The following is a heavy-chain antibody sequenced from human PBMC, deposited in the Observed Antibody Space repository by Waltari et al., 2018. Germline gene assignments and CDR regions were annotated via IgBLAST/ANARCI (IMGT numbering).Heavy chain of an antibody. CDR1: GPHSSHFP. CDR2: IRSRTKGDAT. CDR3: IRPFELGID. V-gene: IGHV3-73*01. J-gene: IGHJ4*02. Sequence: EEQLVESGGALVQPGGPLTLSCDTVGPHSSHFPIPWVRQASGKGPEWVGRIRSRTKGDATAYSPSVEGRFTISRDDSKNAVYLQMNSLNTDDTAVYYCIRPFELGIDWGQGTLVTVSS. D-gene: IGHD7-27*01.